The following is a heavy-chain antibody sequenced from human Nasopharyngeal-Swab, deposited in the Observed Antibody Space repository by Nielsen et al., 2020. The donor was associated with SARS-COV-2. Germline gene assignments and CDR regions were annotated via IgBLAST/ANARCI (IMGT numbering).Heavy chain of an antibody. Sequence: ASVKVSCKTSGYISSSYDISWVRQAPGQGLEWMGWVSVETGDTRYAETLQGRVTMTTDTSTNTAHLELRSLTSDDTAVYYCARVGATATLHAWGQGTLVTVSS. J-gene: IGHJ5*02. CDR1: GYISSSYD. CDR2: VSVETGDT. D-gene: IGHD1-26*01. CDR3: ARVGATATLHA. V-gene: IGHV1-18*01.